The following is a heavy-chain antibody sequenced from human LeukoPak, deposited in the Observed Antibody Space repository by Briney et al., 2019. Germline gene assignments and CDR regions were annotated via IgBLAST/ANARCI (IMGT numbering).Heavy chain of an antibody. CDR1: GFTFSSSA. J-gene: IGHJ4*02. V-gene: IGHV3-23*01. CDR3: ARASHLGTSCYSY. Sequence: GGSLRLSCAASGFTFSSSAMSWVRQAPGKGLEWVSAITGGGGSTYYADSVKGRFTISRDNSKNTLYLQMNSLRAEDTAVYYCARASHLGTSCYSYWGQGTLVTVSS. D-gene: IGHD2-2*01. CDR2: ITGGGGST.